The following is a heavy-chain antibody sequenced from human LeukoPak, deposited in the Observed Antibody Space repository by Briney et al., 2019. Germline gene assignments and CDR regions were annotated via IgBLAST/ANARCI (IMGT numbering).Heavy chain of an antibody. CDR3: AKDSPKVDTAMVKNAFDI. CDR1: GFTFSDYY. D-gene: IGHD5-18*01. V-gene: IGHV3-23*01. Sequence: GGSLRLSCAASGFTFSDYYMSWIRQAPGKGLEWVSGISDTGGSVYYTDSVKGRFTISRDSSKNTLYLQMNSLRVEDTAVYYCAKDSPKVDTAMVKNAFDIWGQGTMVTVSS. CDR2: ISDTGGSV. J-gene: IGHJ3*02.